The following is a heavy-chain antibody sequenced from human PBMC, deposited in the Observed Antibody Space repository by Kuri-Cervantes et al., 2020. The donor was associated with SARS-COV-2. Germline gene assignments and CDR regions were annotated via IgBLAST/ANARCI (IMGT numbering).Heavy chain of an antibody. Sequence: GGSLRLSCKGSGYSFTTYWIGWARQMPGKGLEWMGIIYPDDSDSRYSPSFQGQVTISADKSIRTAYLQWSSLKASDTAMYYCARYSGSYFNWFDPWGQGTLVTVSS. CDR1: GYSFTTYW. D-gene: IGHD1-26*01. CDR3: ARYSGSYFNWFDP. V-gene: IGHV5-51*01. CDR2: IYPDDSDS. J-gene: IGHJ5*02.